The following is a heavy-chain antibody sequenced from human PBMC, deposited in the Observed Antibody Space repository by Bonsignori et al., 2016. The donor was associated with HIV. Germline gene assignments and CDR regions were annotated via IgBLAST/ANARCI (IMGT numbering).Heavy chain of an antibody. V-gene: IGHV4-59*01. J-gene: IGHJ4*02. D-gene: IGHD3-16*01. CDR3: ARAFWGSRAHYFDY. Sequence: WIRQPPGKGLEWIGYIYYSGSTNYNPSLKSRVTISLDTSKNQFSLKLTSVTAADTAVYYCARAFWGSRAHYFDYWGQGTLVTVSS. CDR2: IYYSGST.